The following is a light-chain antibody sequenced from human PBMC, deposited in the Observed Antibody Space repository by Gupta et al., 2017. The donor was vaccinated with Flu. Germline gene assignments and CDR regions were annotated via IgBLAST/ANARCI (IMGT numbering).Light chain of an antibody. CDR3: PNWSSSLCV. V-gene: IGLV4-69*01. J-gene: IGLJ3*02. CDR1: RGHHTYA. Sequence: QLVLTQSPSASPSLGASVKLTCTLSRGHHTYAIALHTQQPEKGPRFLMKLNSDGSHTKGAGIPYLFSASSSRAERFITISSLQSEEDAYYYCPNWSSSLCVFGGGTKLTVL. CDR2: LNSDGSH.